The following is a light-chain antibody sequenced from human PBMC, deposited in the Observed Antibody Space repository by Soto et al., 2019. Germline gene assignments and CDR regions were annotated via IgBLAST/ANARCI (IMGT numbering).Light chain of an antibody. V-gene: IGKV3-11*01. J-gene: IGKJ5*01. Sequence: EIVLTQSPGTLSLSPGERATLSCRASQSVSRYLAWYQQKPGQAPRLLMYDTSYRATGIPARFSGSVSGTDFTLTISSLEPEDFAIYYCQQRSNWITFGQGTRLEIK. CDR3: QQRSNWIT. CDR2: DTS. CDR1: QSVSRY.